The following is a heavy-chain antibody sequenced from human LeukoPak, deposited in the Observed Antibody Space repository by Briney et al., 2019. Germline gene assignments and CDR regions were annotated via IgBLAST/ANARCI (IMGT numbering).Heavy chain of an antibody. V-gene: IGHV3-30*03. J-gene: IGHJ4*02. CDR3: ARGSSGYYYVAFDY. Sequence: GGSLRLSCAASGFTFSSFGMHWVRQAPGKGLEWVAVLSFDGTTKYYTDSVKGRFTISRDNSKNTLYLQMNSLRPEDTAVYYCARGSSGYYYVAFDYWGQGTLVTVSS. D-gene: IGHD3-22*01. CDR2: LSFDGTTK. CDR1: GFTFSSFG.